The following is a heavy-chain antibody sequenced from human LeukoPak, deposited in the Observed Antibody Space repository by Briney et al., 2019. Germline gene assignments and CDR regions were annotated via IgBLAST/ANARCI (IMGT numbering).Heavy chain of an antibody. CDR2: IYYSGST. CDR1: GGSLSSSSYY. V-gene: IGHV4-39*07. D-gene: IGHD3-10*01. CDR3: AGTIWGVGAFDI. J-gene: IGHJ3*02. Sequence: SETLSLTCTVSGGSLSSSSYYWGWIRQPPGKGLEWIGSIYYSGSTYYNPSLKSRVTISVDTSKNQFSLKLSSVTAADTAVYYCAGTIWGVGAFDIWGQGTMVTVSS.